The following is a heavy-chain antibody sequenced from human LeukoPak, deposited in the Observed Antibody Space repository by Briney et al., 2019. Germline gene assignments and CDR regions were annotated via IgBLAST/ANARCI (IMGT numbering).Heavy chain of an antibody. Sequence: GGSLRLSCAASGFIYSSHAVRWVRQAPGKGLEWVSGISGSGGTSYYADSVKGRFTITRDNSKNTLYLQMNSLRAEDTAVYYCSKDRLEHDYWGQGTLVTVSS. J-gene: IGHJ4*02. CDR3: SKDRLEHDY. V-gene: IGHV3-23*01. CDR1: GFIYSSHA. CDR2: ISGSGGTS. D-gene: IGHD1/OR15-1a*01.